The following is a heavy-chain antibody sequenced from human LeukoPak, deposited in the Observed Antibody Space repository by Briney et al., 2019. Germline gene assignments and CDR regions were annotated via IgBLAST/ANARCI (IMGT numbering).Heavy chain of an antibody. CDR1: GGSISSYY. J-gene: IGHJ4*02. CDR2: IHYSGST. V-gene: IGHV4-59*01. D-gene: IGHD6-19*01. CDR3: ARRAGWYAY. Sequence: PSETLSLTCTVSGGSISSYYWSWIRQPPGKGLEWMGYIHYSGSTKYNPSLKSRVTISVDTSKNQFSLKLSSVTAADTAVYYCARRAGWYAYWGQAATATVSS.